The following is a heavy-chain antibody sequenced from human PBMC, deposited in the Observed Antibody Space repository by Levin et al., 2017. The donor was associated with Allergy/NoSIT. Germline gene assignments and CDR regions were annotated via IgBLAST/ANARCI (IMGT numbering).Heavy chain of an antibody. J-gene: IGHJ6*02. V-gene: IGHV6-1*01. CDR1: GDSVSSNSAA. Sequence: SETLSLTCAISGDSVSSNSAAWNWIRQSPSRGLEWLGRTYYRSKWYNDYAVSVKSRITINPDTSKNQFSLQLNSVTPEDTAVYYCAMARIAARPRGVYYYYGMDVWGQGTTVTVSS. CDR2: TYYRSKWYN. CDR3: AMARIAARPRGVYYYYGMDV. D-gene: IGHD6-6*01.